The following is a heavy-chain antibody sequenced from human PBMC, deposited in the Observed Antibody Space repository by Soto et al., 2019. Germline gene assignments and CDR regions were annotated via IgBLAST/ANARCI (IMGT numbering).Heavy chain of an antibody. CDR3: ATSGYYYDSSGYYGLRRYDFDY. D-gene: IGHD3-22*01. J-gene: IGHJ4*02. Sequence: QVQLVQSGAEVKKPGSSVKVSCKASGGTFSSYAISWVRQAPGQGLEWMGGIIPIFGTANYAQKFQGRVTISADESTSTAYMELSSRRSEDTAVYYCATSGYYYDSSGYYGLRRYDFDYWVQGALVTVSS. CDR2: IIPIFGTA. CDR1: GGTFSSYA. V-gene: IGHV1-69*01.